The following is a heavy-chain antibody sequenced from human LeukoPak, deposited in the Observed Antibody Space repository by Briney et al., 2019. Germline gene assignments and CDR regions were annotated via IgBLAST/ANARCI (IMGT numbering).Heavy chain of an antibody. D-gene: IGHD2-2*01. Sequence: PGGSLRLSCEASGFTFSTAWMTWVRQAPGKGLEWVGRTKSKTDGGTTDYAAPVKGRFTISRDDSKNTLYLQINSLKTEDTAVYYCTTGCPGTSTWLDYWGQGTLVTVSS. J-gene: IGHJ4*02. V-gene: IGHV3-15*01. CDR3: TTGCPGTSTWLDY. CDR1: GFTFSTAW. CDR2: TKSKTDGGTT.